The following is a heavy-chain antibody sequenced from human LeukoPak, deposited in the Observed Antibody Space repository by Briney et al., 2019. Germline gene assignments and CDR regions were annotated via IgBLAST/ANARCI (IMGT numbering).Heavy chain of an antibody. J-gene: IGHJ1*01. V-gene: IGHV3-9*01. CDR3: AKDITSSGYYEYFQH. D-gene: IGHD3-22*01. CDR2: VSWNSGSI. Sequence: GRSLRLSCAASGFTFDDYAMHWVRHAPGKGLEWVSGVSWNSGSIGYADSVKGRFTISRDNAKNSLYLQMNSLRAEDTALYYCAKDITSSGYYEYFQHWGQGTLVTVSS. CDR1: GFTFDDYA.